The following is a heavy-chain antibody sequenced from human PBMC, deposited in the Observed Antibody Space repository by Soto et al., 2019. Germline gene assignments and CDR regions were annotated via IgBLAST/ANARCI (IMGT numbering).Heavy chain of an antibody. CDR2: IYYSGST. D-gene: IGHD3-22*01. Sequence: SETLSLTCTVSGGSISSSSYYWGWIRQPPGKGLEWIGSIYYSGSTYYNPSLKSRVTISVDTSKNQFSLKLSSVTAADTAVYYCARRYYDSSGYYYRGAFDIWGQGTMVTVSS. V-gene: IGHV4-39*01. CDR3: ARRYYDSSGYYYRGAFDI. J-gene: IGHJ3*02. CDR1: GGSISSSSYY.